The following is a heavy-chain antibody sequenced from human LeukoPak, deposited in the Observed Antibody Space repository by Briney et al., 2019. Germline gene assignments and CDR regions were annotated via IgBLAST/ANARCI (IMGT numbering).Heavy chain of an antibody. CDR3: AKGILTGYYSGFYFDY. D-gene: IGHD3-9*01. CDR2: IYHSGST. CDR1: GYSISSGYY. Sequence: SETPSLTCTVSGYSISSGYYWGWIRQPPGKGLEWIGSIYHSGSTYYNPSLKSRVTISVDTSKNQFSLKLSSVTAADTAVYYCAKGILTGYYSGFYFDYWGQETLVTVSS. J-gene: IGHJ4*02. V-gene: IGHV4-38-2*02.